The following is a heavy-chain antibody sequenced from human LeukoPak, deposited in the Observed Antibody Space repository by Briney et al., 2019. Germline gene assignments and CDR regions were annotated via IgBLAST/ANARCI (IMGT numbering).Heavy chain of an antibody. CDR3: ARDLSRIHLWSNPYFDY. J-gene: IGHJ4*02. CDR1: GFTFSRYW. CDR2: IKEDGSEK. Sequence: GGSLRLSCAASGFTFSRYWMTWVRQAPGTGLELVANIKEDGSEKYYVDSVKGRFTISRDNAKNSLYLQMNSLRAEDTAVYYCARDLSRIHLWSNPYFDYWGQGTLVTVSS. D-gene: IGHD5-18*01. V-gene: IGHV3-7*01.